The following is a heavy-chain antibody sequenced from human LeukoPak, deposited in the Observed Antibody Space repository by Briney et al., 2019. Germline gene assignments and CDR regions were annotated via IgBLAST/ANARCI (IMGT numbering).Heavy chain of an antibody. CDR1: GYTLTELS. CDR2: FDPEDGET. CDR3: ATGYYYGSGNYYFDY. V-gene: IGHV1-24*01. D-gene: IGHD3-10*01. Sequence: ASVKVFCKVSGYTLTELSMHWVRQAPGKGLEWMGGFDPEDGETIYAQKFQGRVTMTEDTSTDTAYMELSSLRSEDTAVYYCATGYYYGSGNYYFDYWGQGTLVTVSS. J-gene: IGHJ4*02.